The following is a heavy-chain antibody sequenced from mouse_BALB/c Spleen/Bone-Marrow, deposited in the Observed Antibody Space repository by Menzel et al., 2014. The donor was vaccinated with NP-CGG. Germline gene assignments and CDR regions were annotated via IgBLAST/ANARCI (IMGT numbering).Heavy chain of an antibody. CDR3: ARRGDIYYGSSAWFAY. J-gene: IGHJ3*01. Sequence: VQLQQSGAELVKPGASVKLSCTASGFNIKDTYLHRVKQRPEQGLEWIGRIDPANGNTEYDPKFQGKATITADTSSNTAYLQLSSLTSEDTAVYYCARRGDIYYGSSAWFAYWGQGTLVTVSA. D-gene: IGHD1-1*01. V-gene: IGHV14-3*02. CDR2: IDPANGNT. CDR1: GFNIKDTY.